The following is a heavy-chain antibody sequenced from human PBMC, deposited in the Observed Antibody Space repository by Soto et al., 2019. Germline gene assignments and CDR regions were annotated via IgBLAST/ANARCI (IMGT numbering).Heavy chain of an antibody. V-gene: IGHV3-30-3*01. CDR3: ARTFDTITYYFDY. Sequence: GSLRLSCTASEFSFSSYAMHWIRQSPGKGLEWVAVISFNGNSLHYADSVKDRFTISRDNSKSTLYLQMNNMRTEDTAVYYCARTFDTITYYFDYWGQGTLVTVSS. J-gene: IGHJ4*02. D-gene: IGHD3-9*01. CDR1: EFSFSSYA. CDR2: ISFNGNSL.